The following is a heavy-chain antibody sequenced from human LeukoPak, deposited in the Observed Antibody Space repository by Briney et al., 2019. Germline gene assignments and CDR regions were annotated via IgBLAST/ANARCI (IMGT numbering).Heavy chain of an antibody. Sequence: GGSLRLSCAASGFTFSNYAMRWVRQTPGKGLEWVAVISYDGINKYYADSVKGRFTISRDNSKNTLYLQMNTLKPEDTAVYFCAKDRALYGDYVAYFDPWGQGTLVTVSS. J-gene: IGHJ5*02. D-gene: IGHD4-17*01. CDR2: ISYDGINK. CDR1: GFTFSNYA. V-gene: IGHV3-30*18. CDR3: AKDRALYGDYVAYFDP.